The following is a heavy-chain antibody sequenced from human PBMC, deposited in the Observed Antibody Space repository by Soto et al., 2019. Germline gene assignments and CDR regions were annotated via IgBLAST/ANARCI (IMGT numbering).Heavy chain of an antibody. Sequence: GGSLRLSCAASGFTFSSYAMHWVRQAPGKGLEYVSAISSNGGSTYYANSVKGSFTISRDNSKNTRYLQMGSKRAEDMAVYYCASMVRGENWFDPWGQGTLVTVSS. J-gene: IGHJ5*02. D-gene: IGHD3-10*01. V-gene: IGHV3-64*01. CDR1: GFTFSSYA. CDR3: ASMVRGENWFDP. CDR2: ISSNGGST.